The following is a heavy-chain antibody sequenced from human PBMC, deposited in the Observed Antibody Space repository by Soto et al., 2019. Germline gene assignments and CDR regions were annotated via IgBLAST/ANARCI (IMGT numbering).Heavy chain of an antibody. D-gene: IGHD6-13*01. V-gene: IGHV1-46*01. Sequence: ASVKVSCKASGYTFTSYYMHWVRQAPGQGLERMGIINPSGGSTSYAQKFQGRDTMTRDTSFCTVYMELSCLRSEDTFVYFCARDIGVAAAGTLGMXVWGQGTTVTVSS. CDR2: INPSGGST. CDR1: GYTFTSYY. CDR3: ARDIGVAAAGTLGMXV. J-gene: IGHJ6*02.